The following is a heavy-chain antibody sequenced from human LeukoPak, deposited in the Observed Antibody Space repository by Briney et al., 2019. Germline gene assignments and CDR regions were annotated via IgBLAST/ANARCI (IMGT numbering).Heavy chain of an antibody. CDR2: FYSGGST. CDR3: ARDRRPELDI. J-gene: IGHJ3*02. D-gene: IGHD2-2*01. Sequence: GGSLRLSCAASDFTVSSNSMSWVRQAPGKGLEWVSVFYSGGSTYYADSVKGRFTISRDNSKNTLYLQMNSLRAEDTAVYYCARDRRPELDIWGQGTMVTVSS. CDR1: DFTVSSNS. V-gene: IGHV3-53*01.